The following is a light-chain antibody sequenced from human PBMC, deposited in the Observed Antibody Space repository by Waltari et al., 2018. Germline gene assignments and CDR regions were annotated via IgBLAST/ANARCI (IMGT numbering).Light chain of an antibody. CDR2: AAS. Sequence: DIQMTQSPSFLSASVGDRVIITCRASQNIANYLNWYQQKPGTAPKLLSFAASKLQTGVPSRFSGSGSGRDFTLTISGLQVEDFAIFYCQQSSASPYTFGQGTKIEMK. V-gene: IGKV1-39*01. CDR1: QNIANY. J-gene: IGKJ2*01. CDR3: QQSSASPYT.